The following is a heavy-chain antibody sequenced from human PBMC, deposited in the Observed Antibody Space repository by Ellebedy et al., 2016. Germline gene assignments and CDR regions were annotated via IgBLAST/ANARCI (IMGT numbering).Heavy chain of an antibody. CDR2: ISSSSNYI. CDR1: GFIFGSYG. Sequence: GESLKISCAASGFIFGSYGMNWVRQAPGKGLEWVSSISSSSNYIYYGDSVKGRFTISRDNAKKSLYLQMNSLRADDTAVYYCARDRYDSSGYHYYYGMDVWGLGTTVTVSS. V-gene: IGHV3-21*01. CDR3: ARDRYDSSGYHYYYGMDV. J-gene: IGHJ6*02. D-gene: IGHD3-22*01.